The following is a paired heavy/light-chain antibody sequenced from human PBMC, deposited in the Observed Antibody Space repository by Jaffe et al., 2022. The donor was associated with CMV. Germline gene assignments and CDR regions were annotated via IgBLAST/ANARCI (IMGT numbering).Light chain of an antibody. J-gene: IGKJ2*01. V-gene: IGKV1-5*03. CDR3: QQYNSYLYT. CDR1: QSISNW. Sequence: DIQMTQSPSTLSASVGDRVTITCRVSQSISNWLAWYQQKPGKAPKLLIYKASSLESGVPSRFSGSVSGTEFTLTISSLQPDDFATYYCQQYNSYLYTFGQGTKLEMK. CDR2: KAS.
Heavy chain of an antibody. V-gene: IGHV4-39*02. D-gene: IGHD5-18*01. CDR3: ARARGYSYGYIFDY. CDR2: IYYSGNT. CDR1: GGSLSSNTYY. J-gene: IGHJ4*02. Sequence: QLPLQESGPGLVKPSETLSLTCTVSGGSLSSNTYYWVWIRQPPGKGLEWIGSIYYSGNTYYNLSLNSRVTISQDASRTQLSLKMTSVIAADTAVYYCARARGYSYGYIFDYWGRGTLVTVSS.